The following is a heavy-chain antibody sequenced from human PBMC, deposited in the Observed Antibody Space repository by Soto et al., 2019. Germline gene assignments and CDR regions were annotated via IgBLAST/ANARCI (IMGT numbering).Heavy chain of an antibody. Sequence: PGGSLRLSCAASGFTFSSYGMHWVRQAPGKGLEWVAVIWYDGSNKYYADSVKGRFTISRDNSKNTLYLQMNSLRAEDTAVYYCARENLGYCSSTSCSPVGFDYWGQGTLVTVSS. V-gene: IGHV3-33*01. D-gene: IGHD2-2*01. CDR1: GFTFSSYG. J-gene: IGHJ4*02. CDR3: ARENLGYCSSTSCSPVGFDY. CDR2: IWYDGSNK.